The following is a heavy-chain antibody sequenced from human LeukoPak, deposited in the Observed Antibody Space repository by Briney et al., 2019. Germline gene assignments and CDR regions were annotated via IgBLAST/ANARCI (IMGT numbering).Heavy chain of an antibody. V-gene: IGHV3-74*01. CDR2: IKIDRSRA. J-gene: IGHJ6*03. D-gene: IGHD6-6*01. Sequence: GGSLRLSCAASGLSLCSYWMQWVRQAPGKGLVWVSRIKIDRSRASNAVAEKGRLSISRDNAKNTLYLQMYSLGAEDTAVYYCAIAARGDYYYMDVWGKGTTVTVSS. CDR1: GLSLCSYW. CDR3: AIAARGDYYYMDV.